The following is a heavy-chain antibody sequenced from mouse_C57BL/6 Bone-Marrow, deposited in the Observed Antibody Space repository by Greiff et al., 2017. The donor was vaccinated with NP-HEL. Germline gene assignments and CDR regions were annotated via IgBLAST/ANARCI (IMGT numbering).Heavy chain of an antibody. CDR3: ARSHLGFAY. CDR1: GFTFSSYG. V-gene: IGHV5-6*01. J-gene: IGHJ3*01. Sequence: EVQRVESGGDLVKPGGSLKLSCAASGFTFSSYGMSWVRQTPDKRLEWVATISSGGSYTYYPDSVKGRFTISRDNAKNTLYLQMSSLKSEDTAMYYCARSHLGFAYWGQGTRVTVSA. CDR2: ISSGGSYT.